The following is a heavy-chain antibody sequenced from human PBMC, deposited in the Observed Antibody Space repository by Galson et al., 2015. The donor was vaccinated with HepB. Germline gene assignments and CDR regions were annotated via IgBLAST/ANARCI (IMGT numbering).Heavy chain of an antibody. CDR3: AREHNSSSWPFDY. V-gene: IGHV3-53*01. Sequence: SLRLSCAASGFTVSSNYMSWVRQAPGKGLEWVSVIYSGGSTYYADSVKGRFTISRDNSKNTLYLQMNSLRAEDTAVYCCAREHNSSSWPFDYWGQGTLVTVSS. J-gene: IGHJ4*02. CDR1: GFTVSSNY. CDR2: IYSGGST. D-gene: IGHD6-13*01.